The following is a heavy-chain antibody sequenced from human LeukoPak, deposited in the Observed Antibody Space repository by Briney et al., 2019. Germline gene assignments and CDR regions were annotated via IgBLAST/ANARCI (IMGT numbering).Heavy chain of an antibody. CDR2: IYHSGST. CDR1: GYSISSGYY. J-gene: IGHJ3*02. Sequence: PSETLSLTCTVSGYSISSGYYWGWIRQPPGKGLEWIGSIYHSGSTYYNPSLKSRVTISVDTSKNQFSLKLSSVTAADTAVYYCARGNAFDIWGQGTMVTVSP. V-gene: IGHV4-38-2*02. CDR3: ARGNAFDI.